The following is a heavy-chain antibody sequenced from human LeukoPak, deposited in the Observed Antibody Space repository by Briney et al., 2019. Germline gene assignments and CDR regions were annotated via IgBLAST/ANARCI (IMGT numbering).Heavy chain of an antibody. CDR2: IYYSGST. CDR1: GGSISSGDYY. Sequence: PSQTLSLTCTVSGGSISSGDYYWSWIRQPPGKGLEWIGYIYYSGSTYYNPSLKSRVTISVDTSKNQFSLKLSSVTAADTAVYYCARGLSSGLPFALGYWGQGTLVTVSS. V-gene: IGHV4-30-4*01. CDR3: ARGLSSGLPFALGY. D-gene: IGHD3-22*01. J-gene: IGHJ4*02.